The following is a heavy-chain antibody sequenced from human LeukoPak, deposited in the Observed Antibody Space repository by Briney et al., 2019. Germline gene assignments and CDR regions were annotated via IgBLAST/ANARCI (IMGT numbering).Heavy chain of an antibody. CDR2: IYHSGST. V-gene: IGHV4-38-2*01. Sequence: SETLSLXCAVSGYSISSGYYWGWIRQPPGKGLEWIGSIYHSGSTYYNPSLKSRVTISVDTSKNQFSLKLSSVTAADTAVYYCARPPRYWAGSGYVFDYWGQGTLVTVSS. D-gene: IGHD3-22*01. CDR1: GYSISSGYY. CDR3: ARPPRYWAGSGYVFDY. J-gene: IGHJ4*02.